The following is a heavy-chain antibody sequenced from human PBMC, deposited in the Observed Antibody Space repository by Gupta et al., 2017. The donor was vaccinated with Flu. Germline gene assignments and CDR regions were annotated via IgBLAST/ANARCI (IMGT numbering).Heavy chain of an antibody. Sequence: QVQLVESGGGVVQPGRSLRLSCEVSGFNFSNYDIHWVRQAPGKGLEWVAVISYDGSHKNFADSVRGRFTISRDNSKNTVYLHMNSLRPEDTAVYYCAKDRRDRLRRGSCQVDFWGQGTLVTASS. CDR2: ISYDGSHK. J-gene: IGHJ4*02. CDR1: GFNFSNYD. D-gene: IGHD1-26*01. CDR3: AKDRRDRLRRGSCQVDF. V-gene: IGHV3-30*18.